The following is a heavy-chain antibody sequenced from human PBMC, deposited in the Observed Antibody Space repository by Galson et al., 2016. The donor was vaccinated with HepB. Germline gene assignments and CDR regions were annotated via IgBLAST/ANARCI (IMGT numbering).Heavy chain of an antibody. CDR3: ARAFRYGTGWYGRNDC. CDR1: GFTLNSFA. D-gene: IGHD6-19*01. CDR2: ITGGSA. V-gene: IGHV3-23*01. J-gene: IGHJ4*02. Sequence: SLRLSCAASGFTLNSFAMSWVRQAPGKGLEWVSAITGGSAHHADSVQRRFTISRDTSKNTLYLEMNSLRAEDTAIYYCARAFRYGTGWYGRNDCWGQGTLVTVSS.